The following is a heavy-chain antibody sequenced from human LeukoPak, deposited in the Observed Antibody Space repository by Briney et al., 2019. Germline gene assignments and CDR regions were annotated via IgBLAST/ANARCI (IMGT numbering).Heavy chain of an antibody. Sequence: ASVKVSCKASGYTFTSYDINWVRQATGQGLEWMGWMNPNSGNTGYAQKFQGRVTMTRNTSISTAYMELSSLRSEDTAVYYCARRMASDYYGSGSYSPFDYWGQGTLVTVSS. V-gene: IGHV1-8*01. D-gene: IGHD3-10*01. CDR1: GYTFTSYD. J-gene: IGHJ4*02. CDR2: MNPNSGNT. CDR3: ARRMASDYYGSGSYSPFDY.